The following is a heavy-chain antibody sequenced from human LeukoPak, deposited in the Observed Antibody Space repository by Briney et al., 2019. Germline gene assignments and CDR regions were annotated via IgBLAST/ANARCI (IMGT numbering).Heavy chain of an antibody. CDR2: VHYTANT. V-gene: IGHV4-61*01. J-gene: IGHJ4*02. Sequence: KPSETLSLTCTVSGGSVSSGNYYWSWIRQPPGKGLEWIGYVHYTANTNYNPSLKSRVTISLDTSKNQFSLDLRSVTAADTAVYYCARRGTSGYYSPRFDYWGQGALVTVSS. CDR3: ARRGTSGYYSPRFDY. CDR1: GGSVSSGNYY. D-gene: IGHD3-22*01.